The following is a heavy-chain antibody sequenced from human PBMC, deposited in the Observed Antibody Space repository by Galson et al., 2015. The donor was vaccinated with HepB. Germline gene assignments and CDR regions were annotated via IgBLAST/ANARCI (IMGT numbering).Heavy chain of an antibody. D-gene: IGHD7-27*01. CDR2: IYSGGST. CDR3: ARDKDPSRNWVDGLIYYGLAV. V-gene: IGHV3-66*02. CDR1: GFTVSGNY. Sequence: SLRLSCAASGFTVSGNYMSWVRRAPGKGLEWVSVIYSGGSTYYADSVKGRFTISRDESRNTLHLQMNSLRAEDTAIYYCARDKDPSRNWVDGLIYYGLAVWGQGTTVTVSS. J-gene: IGHJ6*02.